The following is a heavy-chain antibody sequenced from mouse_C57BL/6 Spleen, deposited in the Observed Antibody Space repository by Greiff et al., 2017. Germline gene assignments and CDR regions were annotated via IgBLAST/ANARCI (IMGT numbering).Heavy chain of an antibody. V-gene: IGHV1-64*01. Sequence: QVQLQQPGAELVKPGASVTLSCKASGYTFTSYWLHWVKQRPGQGLEWIGMIPPNSCSTNYNEQFKIKATLTVDKSSSTAYMQLSSLASEDYEVDNCARGGYYVDYWGQGTTLTVSS. CDR3: ARGGYYVDY. CDR2: IPPNSCST. J-gene: IGHJ2*01. CDR1: GYTFTSYW.